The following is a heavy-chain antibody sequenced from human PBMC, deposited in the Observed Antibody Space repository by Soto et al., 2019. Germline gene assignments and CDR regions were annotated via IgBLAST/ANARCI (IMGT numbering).Heavy chain of an antibody. Sequence: QVQLVQSGAEVKKPGSSVKVSCKASGGTFSSYAISWVRQAPGQGLEWMGGIIPIFGTANYAQKFQGRVTITADESTRTAYMELSSLRSEDTAVFYCAGGDYYGSGSFAGMDVWGKGTTVTVSS. D-gene: IGHD3-10*01. V-gene: IGHV1-69*01. CDR3: AGGDYYGSGSFAGMDV. CDR2: IIPIFGTA. CDR1: GGTFSSYA. J-gene: IGHJ6*04.